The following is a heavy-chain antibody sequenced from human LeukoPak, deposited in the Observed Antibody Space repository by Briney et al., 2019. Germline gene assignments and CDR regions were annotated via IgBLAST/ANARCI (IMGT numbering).Heavy chain of an antibody. CDR3: AKGVTSGYPANWFDP. CDR2: ISGSGDST. CDR1: GFTFSSYA. Sequence: PGGSLRLSCAASGFTFSSYAMSWVRQAPGKGLEWVSAISGSGDSTYYADSVKGRFTISRDNSKNTLYLEMNSLRTEDTAMYYCAKGVTSGYPANWFDPWGQGTLVTVSS. V-gene: IGHV3-23*01. J-gene: IGHJ5*02. D-gene: IGHD3-22*01.